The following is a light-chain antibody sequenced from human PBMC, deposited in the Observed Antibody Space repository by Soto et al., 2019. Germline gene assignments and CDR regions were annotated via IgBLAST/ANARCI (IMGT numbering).Light chain of an antibody. CDR1: QGIKND. CDR3: LQDYNYPYT. Sequence: AIQMTQSPSSLSASVGDRVTITCRASQGIKNDVAWYQQKPGKAPKLLIHVASSLQSGVPSRFSGSGSGTDFTLIISSLQPEDFATYYCLQDYNYPYTFGQGTKLEIK. J-gene: IGKJ2*01. CDR2: VAS. V-gene: IGKV1-6*01.